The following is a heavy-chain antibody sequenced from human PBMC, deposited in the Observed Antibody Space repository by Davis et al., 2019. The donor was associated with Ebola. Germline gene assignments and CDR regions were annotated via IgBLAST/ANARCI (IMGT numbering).Heavy chain of an antibody. J-gene: IGHJ6*02. CDR3: ARRSALYYYYYGMDV. V-gene: IGHV4-39*01. Sequence: SETLSLTCTVSGGSISNTIYYWAWIRQPPGKGLVWIGSMYYSGSTYYNPSLKSRVTISGDTSKNQFYLSMSSVTAADTAVYYCARRSALYYYYYGMDVWGQGTTVTVSS. CDR2: MYYSGST. CDR1: GGSISNTIYY. D-gene: IGHD6-6*01.